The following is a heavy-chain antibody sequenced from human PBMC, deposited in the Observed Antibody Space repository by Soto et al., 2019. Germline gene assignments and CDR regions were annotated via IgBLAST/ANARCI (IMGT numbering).Heavy chain of an antibody. J-gene: IGHJ4*02. CDR1: GFTFSSSG. V-gene: IGHV3-30*03. CDR2: TSFDGSSG. CDR3: ARPPPAVAGYSAY. D-gene: IGHD6-19*01. Sequence: QVQLVESGGGVVQPGRSLRLSCAASGFTFSSSGMHWVRQAPGKGLEWVAVTSFDGSSGYYADSVRGRFTISRDNSNNMLDLQMNSLRAEDPAVYYCARPPPAVAGYSAYWRQGALVTVSS.